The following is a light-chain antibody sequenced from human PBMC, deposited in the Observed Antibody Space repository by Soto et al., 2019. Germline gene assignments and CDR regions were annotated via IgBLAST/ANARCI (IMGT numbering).Light chain of an antibody. J-gene: IGKJ4*01. CDR1: QSVSSSY. V-gene: IGKV3-20*01. CDR2: GAS. CDR3: QQYGSSPPSLT. Sequence: EIVLTQSPGTLSLSPGERATLSRRASQSVSSSYLAWYRHKPGQAPRLLIYGASSRATGIPDRFSGSGSGTDFTLTISRLEPEDFAVYYCQQYGSSPPSLTFGGGTKVEIK.